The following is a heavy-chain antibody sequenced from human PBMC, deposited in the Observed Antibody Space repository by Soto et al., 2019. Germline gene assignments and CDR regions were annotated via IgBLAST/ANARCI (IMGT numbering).Heavy chain of an antibody. D-gene: IGHD2-8*01. CDR2: VSAYNGDT. CDR1: GYTFTSYG. V-gene: IGHV1-18*01. CDR3: ARDRGYCANGVCFRYDY. J-gene: IGHJ4*02. Sequence: QPQLVQSGAEVKKPGASVTVSCKASGYTFTSYGISWVRQAPGQGLEWMGWVSAYNGDTNYAQNFQGRVTMTTDTSTSTAYMDLTSLRSDDTATYYCARDRGYCANGVCFRYDYWGQGTLVTVSS.